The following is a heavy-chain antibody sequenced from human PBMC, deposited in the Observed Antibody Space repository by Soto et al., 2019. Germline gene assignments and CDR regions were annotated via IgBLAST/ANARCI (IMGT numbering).Heavy chain of an antibody. V-gene: IGHV3-49*03. CDR1: GFTFGDYA. D-gene: IGHD5-12*01. J-gene: IGHJ4*02. Sequence: GGSLRLSCTASGFTFGDYAMSWFRQAPGKGLEWVGFIRSKAYGGTTEYAASVKGRFTISRDDSKSIAYLQMNSLKTEDTAVYYCTRDAEEGYSGFQNYWGQGTLVTVSS. CDR2: IRSKAYGGTT. CDR3: TRDAEEGYSGFQNY.